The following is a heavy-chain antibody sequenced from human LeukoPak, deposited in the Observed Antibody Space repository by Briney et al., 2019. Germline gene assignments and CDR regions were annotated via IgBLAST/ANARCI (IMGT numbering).Heavy chain of an antibody. CDR1: GYSFTSYW. V-gene: IGHV5-51*01. D-gene: IGHD5-24*01. CDR3: ARRSEIRRDGYKED. CDR2: IYPGDSDT. Sequence: GESLKISCKGSGYSFTSYWIGWVRQVPGKGLEWMGIIYPGDSDTRYGPSFQGQVTISADKSISTAYLQWSSLKASDTAMYYCARRSEIRRDGYKEDWGQGTLVTVSS. J-gene: IGHJ4*02.